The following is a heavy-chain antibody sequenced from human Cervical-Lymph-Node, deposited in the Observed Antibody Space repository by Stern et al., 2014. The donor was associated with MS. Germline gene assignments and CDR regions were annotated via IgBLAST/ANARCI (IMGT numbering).Heavy chain of an antibody. V-gene: IGHV3-9*01. CDR2: ISWNSGTI. CDR3: ARDITGSSAYFAY. J-gene: IGHJ4*02. CDR1: GFTFDDYA. Sequence: VQLVESGGDLVQPGRSLRLSCAAFGFTFDDYAMHWVRQAPGKGLEWVAGISWNSGTIGYVDSVKGRFTTSRDNAYSSLYLQMNSLRPEDTALYYCARDITGSSAYFAYWGQGTLVTVSS. D-gene: IGHD1-14*01.